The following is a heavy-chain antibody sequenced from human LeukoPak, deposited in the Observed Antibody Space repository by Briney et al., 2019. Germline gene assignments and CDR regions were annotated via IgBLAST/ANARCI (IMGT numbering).Heavy chain of an antibody. Sequence: SVKVSCKASGGTFSIYAISWVRQAPGQGLEWMGRIIPILGIANYAQKFQGRVTITADKSTSTAYMELSSLRSEDTAVYYCARTAAAGPYYFDYWGQGTLVTVSS. CDR1: GGTFSIYA. CDR2: IIPILGIA. V-gene: IGHV1-69*04. J-gene: IGHJ4*02. CDR3: ARTAAAGPYYFDY. D-gene: IGHD6-13*01.